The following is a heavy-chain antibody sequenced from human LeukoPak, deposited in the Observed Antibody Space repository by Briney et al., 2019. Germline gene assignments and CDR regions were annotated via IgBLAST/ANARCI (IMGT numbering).Heavy chain of an antibody. J-gene: IGHJ4*02. CDR2: INPNSGGT. CDR1: GYTFTGYY. D-gene: IGHD3-10*01. CDR3: ARDGSGSYYNAYLFDY. Sequence: ASVKVSCKASGYTFTGYYMHWVRQAPGQGLEWMGWINPNSGGTNYAQTFQGRVTVTRDTSISTAYMELSRLRSDDTAVYYCARDGSGSYYNAYLFDYWGQGTLVSVSS. V-gene: IGHV1-2*02.